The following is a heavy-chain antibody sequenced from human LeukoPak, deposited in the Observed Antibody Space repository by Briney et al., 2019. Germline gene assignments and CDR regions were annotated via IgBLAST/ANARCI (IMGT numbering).Heavy chain of an antibody. J-gene: IGHJ5*02. D-gene: IGHD3-22*01. V-gene: IGHV3-9*01. Sequence: PGRSLRLSCAASGFTFDDHAMHWVRQAPGKGLEWVSGISWNSGSIGYADSVKGRFTISRDNAKNSLYLQMNSLRAEDTALYYCAKDISENYYDSSGYYPNWFDPWGQGTLVTVSS. CDR3: AKDISENYYDSSGYYPNWFDP. CDR1: GFTFDDHA. CDR2: ISWNSGSI.